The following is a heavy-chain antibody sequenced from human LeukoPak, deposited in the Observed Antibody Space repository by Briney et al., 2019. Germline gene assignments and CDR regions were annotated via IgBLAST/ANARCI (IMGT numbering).Heavy chain of an antibody. D-gene: IGHD5/OR15-5a*01. Sequence: SETLSLTCTVSGGSISSFYWSWIRQPPGKGLEYIGHISYSGTTSHTPSLKSRVTISVDTSKNQFSRKLTSVTAADTAVYYCARDKGLPQAFDIWGQGTMVTVSS. CDR3: ARDKGLPQAFDI. J-gene: IGHJ3*02. CDR1: GGSISSFY. V-gene: IGHV4-59*01. CDR2: ISYSGTT.